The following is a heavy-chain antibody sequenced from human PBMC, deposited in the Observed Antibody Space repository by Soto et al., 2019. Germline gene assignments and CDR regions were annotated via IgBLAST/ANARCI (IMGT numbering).Heavy chain of an antibody. V-gene: IGHV3-23*01. D-gene: IGHD3-10*01. J-gene: IGHJ4*02. Sequence: EVQLLESGGGLVQPGQSLRLSCVASGFTFTTFGMIWVRQAPGKGLEWVSGISSNGGSTYYADSVEGRFTISRDNSKNPLYLQLNSLRVEDTALFYCAKRQRGDGFAVDFWGRGTLVTVSS. CDR1: GFTFTTFG. CDR2: ISSNGGST. CDR3: AKRQRGDGFAVDF.